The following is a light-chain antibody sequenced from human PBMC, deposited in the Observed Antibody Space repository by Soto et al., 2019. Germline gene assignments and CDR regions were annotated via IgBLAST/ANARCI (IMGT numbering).Light chain of an antibody. CDR3: QQYNGYPHT. Sequence: DIQMTQSPSTLSASVGDRVTITCRASQSISTWLAWYQQKPGKAPKLLIYKASSLRNGVPSRFSGSDSGTKFTLIIYSLQPDDFASYYCQQYNGYPHTFGQGTKVDIK. CDR1: QSISTW. CDR2: KAS. J-gene: IGKJ2*01. V-gene: IGKV1-5*03.